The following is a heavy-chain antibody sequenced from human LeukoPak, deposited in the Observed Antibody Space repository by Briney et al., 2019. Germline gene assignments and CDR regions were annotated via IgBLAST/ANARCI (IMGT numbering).Heavy chain of an antibody. CDR2: IKQDGSEK. CDR1: GFTFSSYW. J-gene: IGHJ6*03. V-gene: IGHV3-7*01. Sequence: SLRLSCAASGFTFSSYWMSWVRQAPGKGLEWVANIKQDGSEKYYVDSVNGRFTISRDNAKNSLYLQMNSLRAEDTAVYYCARDSPYYYYMDVWGKGTTVTVSS. CDR3: ARDSPYYYYMDV.